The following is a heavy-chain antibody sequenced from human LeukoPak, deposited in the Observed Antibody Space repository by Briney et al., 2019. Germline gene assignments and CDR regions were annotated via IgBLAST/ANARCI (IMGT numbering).Heavy chain of an antibody. CDR1: GFPFSSYG. CDR2: IRYDGSNK. CDR3: AKSVGSGSYHWTDY. Sequence: GSLSLSCAASGFPFSSYGLDWVRPAPGNGLEWVAFIRYDGSNKYYADSVKGRFTIPRDNSKSTLYLQMNSLRAEDTAVYYCAKSVGSGSYHWTDYWGQGTLVTVSS. V-gene: IGHV3-30*02. J-gene: IGHJ4*02. D-gene: IGHD3-10*01.